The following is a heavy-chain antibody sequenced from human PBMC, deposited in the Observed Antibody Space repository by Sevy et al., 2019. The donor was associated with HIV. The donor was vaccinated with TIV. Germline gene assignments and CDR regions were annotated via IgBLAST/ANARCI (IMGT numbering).Heavy chain of an antibody. J-gene: IGHJ4*02. D-gene: IGHD5-12*01. CDR2: ISDSAYNT. V-gene: IGHV3-23*01. CDR3: RKDEAYTVATSYYFDY. Sequence: GGSLRLSCAASGFTFSNYAMSWVRQAPGKGLEWVSGISDSAYNTYYADSVKGRFTISRDNSKNSLYLQMNSLRAEDTAVYYCRKDEAYTVATSYYFDYWGQGTLVTVSS. CDR1: GFTFSNYA.